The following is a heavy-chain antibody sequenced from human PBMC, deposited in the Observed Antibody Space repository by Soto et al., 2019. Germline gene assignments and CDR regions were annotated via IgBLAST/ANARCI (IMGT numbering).Heavy chain of an antibody. CDR2: IISILGIA. D-gene: IGHD2-15*01. V-gene: IGHV1-69*02. Sequence: QVQLVQSGAEVKKPGSSVKVSCKASGGTFSSYTISWVRQAPGQGLEWMGRIISILGIANYAQKFQGRVTIPKDKTTSTAYRELSSLRSEDTAVYYCARSRPGRGHYCSGGSCYYYLDYWGRGTLVIFSS. J-gene: IGHJ4*01. CDR3: ARSRPGRGHYCSGGSCYYYLDY. CDR1: GGTFSSYT.